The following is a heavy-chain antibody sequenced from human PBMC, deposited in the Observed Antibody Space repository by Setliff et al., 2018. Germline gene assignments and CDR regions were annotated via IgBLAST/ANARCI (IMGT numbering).Heavy chain of an antibody. J-gene: IGHJ6*03. CDR1: GGSISSGSYY. CDR2: IYTSGST. V-gene: IGHV4-61*02. CDR3: ARANKKLDYYYYYYMDV. Sequence: SETLSLTCTVSGGSISSGSYYWSWIRQPAGKGLEWIGRIYTSGSTNYNPSLKSRVSISLDTSKNQFSLKLISVTAADTAVYYCARANKKLDYYYYYYMDVWGKGTTVTVSS. D-gene: IGHD1-1*01.